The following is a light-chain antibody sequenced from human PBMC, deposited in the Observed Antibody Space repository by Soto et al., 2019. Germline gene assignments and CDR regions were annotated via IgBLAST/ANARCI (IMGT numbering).Light chain of an antibody. CDR2: EVN. CDR3: SSYEASNTVV. Sequence: QSALTQPPSASGSPGQSVTFSCTGTTTDVGGYNYVSWYQQHPGKAPKLIIYEVNKRTSGVPHRFSGSKSGNTASLTVSGLQAEDEADYYCSSYEASNTVVFGGGTKVTVL. V-gene: IGLV2-8*01. CDR1: TTDVGGYNY. J-gene: IGLJ2*01.